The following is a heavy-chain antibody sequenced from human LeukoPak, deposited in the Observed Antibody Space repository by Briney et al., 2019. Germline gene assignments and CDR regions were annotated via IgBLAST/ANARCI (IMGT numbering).Heavy chain of an antibody. CDR2: IGIRGDT. Sequence: GGSLRLSCAASGFTFIDYDMHWVRQVIGKGLEWVSAIGIRGDTHYSGSVKGRFTISRENAESSLYLQMNSLRAEDTAVYYCERGGIQVSGTAGLDYWGKETLVTVSS. D-gene: IGHD6-19*01. CDR1: GFTFIDYD. J-gene: IGHJ4*02. CDR3: ERGGIQVSGTAGLDY. V-gene: IGHV3-13*01.